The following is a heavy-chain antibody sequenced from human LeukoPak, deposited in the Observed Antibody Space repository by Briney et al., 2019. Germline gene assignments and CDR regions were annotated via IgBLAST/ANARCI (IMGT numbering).Heavy chain of an antibody. CDR3: VXXXXXXSXXXXDAFDX. CDR1: GFSISTFY. V-gene: IGHV4-38-2*01. J-gene: IGHJ3*01. CDR2: LYHSGTT. Sequence: SETLSLTCAVSGFSISTFYWAWIRQPPGKGLEWIGSLYHSGTTYYNPSLKSRVSISVDMSKNQFSPKLSSLTAADTAVYYCVXXXXXXSXXXXDAFDXXXQXTMVTVSS.